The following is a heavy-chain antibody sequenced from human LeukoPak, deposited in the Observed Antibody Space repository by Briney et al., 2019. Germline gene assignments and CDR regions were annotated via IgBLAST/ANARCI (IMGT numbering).Heavy chain of an antibody. D-gene: IGHD6-19*01. CDR3: ARSPYSSGWNIDY. V-gene: IGHV1-3*01. Sequence: ASVKVSCKPSGYTFSPYFVHWVRQAPGQRLEWMGWINPGNGNTKYSQKFQARVTITRDTSASTAYMELSSLRSEDTAVYYCARSPYSSGWNIDYWGEGTLVTVSS. CDR2: INPGNGNT. J-gene: IGHJ4*02. CDR1: GYTFSPYF.